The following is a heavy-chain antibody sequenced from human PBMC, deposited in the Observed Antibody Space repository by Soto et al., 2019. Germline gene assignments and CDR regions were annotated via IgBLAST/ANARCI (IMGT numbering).Heavy chain of an antibody. CDR2: ISGSGGST. CDR1: GFTFSSYA. CDR3: LTMIVVVPDY. J-gene: IGHJ4*02. D-gene: IGHD3-22*01. Sequence: PGGSLRLSCAASGFTFSSYAMSWVRQAPGKGLEWVSAISGSGGSTYYADSVKGRFTISRDNSKNTLYLQMNSLRAEDTAVYYCLTMIVVVPDYWGQGTLVTVSS. V-gene: IGHV3-23*01.